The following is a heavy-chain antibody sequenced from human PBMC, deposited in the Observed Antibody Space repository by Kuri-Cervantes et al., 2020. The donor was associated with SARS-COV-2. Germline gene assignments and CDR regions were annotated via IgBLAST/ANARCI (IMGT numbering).Heavy chain of an antibody. CDR1: GFTVNSNY. V-gene: IGHV3-53*01. Sequence: GESLKISCAASGFTVNSNYMSWVRQAPGKGLEWVSVIYSGGSTYYADSVKGRFTISRDNSKNTLYLQMNSLRAEDTAVYYCARVSYDSNWGQGTLVTVSS. CDR2: IYSGGST. D-gene: IGHD3-22*01. CDR3: ARVSYDSN. J-gene: IGHJ4*02.